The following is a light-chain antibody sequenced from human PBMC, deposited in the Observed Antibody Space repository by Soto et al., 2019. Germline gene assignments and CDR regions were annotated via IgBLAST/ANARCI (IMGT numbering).Light chain of an antibody. CDR2: DAS. J-gene: IGKJ4*01. CDR3: QHLHNYPPT. CDR1: QGISSD. V-gene: IGKV1-9*01. Sequence: DIQVTQSPSFMSASAGDRVTITCRASQGISSDLAWYQQKPGKAPNLLIYDASTLQSGVPSRFSGSGSGTEFTLTISSLQAEDFATYYCQHLHNYPPTFGGGTKVDIK.